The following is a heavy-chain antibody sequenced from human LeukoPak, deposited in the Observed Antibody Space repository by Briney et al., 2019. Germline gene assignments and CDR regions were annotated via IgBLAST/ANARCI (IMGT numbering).Heavy chain of an antibody. J-gene: IGHJ4*02. CDR3: ARDGYYYDSSGYYEKMYYFDY. Sequence: SETLSLTCTVSGGSISSYYWSWIRQPAGKGLEWIGRIYTSGSTNYNPSLKSRVTMSVGTSKNQFSLKLSSVTAADTAVYYCARDGYYYDSSGYYEKMYYFDYWGQGTLVTVSS. D-gene: IGHD3-22*01. CDR2: IYTSGST. CDR1: GGSISSYY. V-gene: IGHV4-4*07.